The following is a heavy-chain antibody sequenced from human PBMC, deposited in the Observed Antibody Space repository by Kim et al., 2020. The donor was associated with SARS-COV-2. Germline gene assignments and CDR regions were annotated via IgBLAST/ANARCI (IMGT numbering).Heavy chain of an antibody. D-gene: IGHD3-9*01. CDR2: INHSGST. V-gene: IGHV4-34*01. J-gene: IGHJ4*02. CDR3: ARVSFIRYFDPVVFDY. CDR1: GGSFSGYY. Sequence: SETLSLTCAVYGGSFSGYYWSWIHQPPGKGLEWIGEINHSGSTNYNPSLKSRVTISVDTSKNQFSLKLSSVTAADTAVYYCARVSFIRYFDPVVFDYWGQGTLVTVSS.